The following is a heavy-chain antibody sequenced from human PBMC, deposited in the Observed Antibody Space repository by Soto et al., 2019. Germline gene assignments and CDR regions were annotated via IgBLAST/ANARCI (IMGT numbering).Heavy chain of an antibody. CDR1: GGSISSGGYS. V-gene: IGHV4-30-2*01. CDR2: IYHSGST. J-gene: IGHJ4*02. D-gene: IGHD3-22*01. CDR3: ARDAGYYDSSGFDY. Sequence: SLSRSCPVSGGSISSGGYSWSWIRQPPGKGLEWIGYIYHSGSTYYNPSLKSRVTISVDRSKNQFSLKLSSVTAADTAVYYCARDAGYYDSSGFDYWGQGTLVTVSS.